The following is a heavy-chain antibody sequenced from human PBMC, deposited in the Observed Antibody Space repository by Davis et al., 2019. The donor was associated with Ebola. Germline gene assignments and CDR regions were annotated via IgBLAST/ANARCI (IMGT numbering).Heavy chain of an antibody. Sequence: PSETLSLTCAVYGGSLSGYYWSWIRQPPGKGLEWIGEINHSGSTNYNPSLKSRVTISVDTSKNQFSLKLSSVTAADTAVYYCARAGLFFGVPYLGFDPWGQGTLVTVSS. J-gene: IGHJ5*02. CDR2: INHSGST. CDR1: GGSLSGYY. CDR3: ARAGLFFGVPYLGFDP. D-gene: IGHD3-3*01. V-gene: IGHV4-34*01.